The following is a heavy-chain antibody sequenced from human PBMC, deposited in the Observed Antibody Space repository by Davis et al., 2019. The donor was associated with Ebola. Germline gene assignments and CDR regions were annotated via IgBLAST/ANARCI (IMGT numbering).Heavy chain of an antibody. V-gene: IGHV3-7*01. CDR3: ARDYYGDYRVDY. D-gene: IGHD4-17*01. Sequence: GESLKISCAASGFTFSGYWMSWVRQAPGKGLEWVANIKQDGSEKYYVDSVKGRFTISRDNARNSLYLQMNSLRDEDTAAYYCARDYYGDYRVDYWGQGTLVTVSS. CDR1: GFTFSGYW. J-gene: IGHJ4*02. CDR2: IKQDGSEK.